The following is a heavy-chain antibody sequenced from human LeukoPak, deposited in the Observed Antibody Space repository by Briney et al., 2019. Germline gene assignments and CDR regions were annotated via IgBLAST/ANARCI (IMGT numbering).Heavy chain of an antibody. Sequence: SETLSLTCTVSGGSISRHYWSWIRQPPGKGLEWIGYIYSSGSTDYNPSLKSRVAISADTSKNHFSLKLSSVTAADTTVYYCARQDCSSSPTCPFDYWGQGTLVTVSS. V-gene: IGHV4-59*08. J-gene: IGHJ4*02. CDR1: GGSISRHY. CDR3: ARQDCSSSPTCPFDY. CDR2: IYSSGST. D-gene: IGHD2-2*01.